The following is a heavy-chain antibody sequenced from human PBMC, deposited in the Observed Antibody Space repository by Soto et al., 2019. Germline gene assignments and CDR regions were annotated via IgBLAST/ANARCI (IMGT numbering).Heavy chain of an antibody. CDR2: ISGSGDRT. D-gene: IGHD2-15*01. V-gene: IGHV3-23*01. Sequence: GGSLRLSCTASGFSFSVYTMSWVRQAPGKGLEWVSGISGSGDRTNYADSVKGRFTISRDNSKKTLYLQVDSLRAEDTAVYYCATTTTPAVLVVPNSRPFEIWGQGTMVTVSS. CDR3: ATTTTPAVLVVPNSRPFEI. CDR1: GFSFSVYT. J-gene: IGHJ3*02.